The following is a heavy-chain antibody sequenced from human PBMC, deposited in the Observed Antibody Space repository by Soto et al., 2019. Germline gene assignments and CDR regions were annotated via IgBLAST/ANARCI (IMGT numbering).Heavy chain of an antibody. CDR3: AKARRSIFGGMDV. CDR2: LSWDGRHT. J-gene: IGHJ6*02. Sequence: EVQLVESGGVVVQPGGSLRLSCAASGFIFDDHSMYWVRQAPGKGLEWVSLLSWDGRHTYYADSVKGRFIISRDNSRNSLYLQMTSLTTADTALYYCAKARRSIFGGMDVWGQGTTVTVSS. D-gene: IGHD3-3*01. V-gene: IGHV3-43*01. CDR1: GFIFDDHS.